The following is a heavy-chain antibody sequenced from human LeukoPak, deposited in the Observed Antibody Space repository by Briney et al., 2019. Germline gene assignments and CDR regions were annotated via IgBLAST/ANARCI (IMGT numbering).Heavy chain of an antibody. Sequence: PSETLSLTCAVYGGSFSGYYWSWIRQPPGKGLEWIGEINHSGSTNYNPSLKSRVTISVDTSKNQISLKLSSVTAADTAVYYCAGGYYDSSGYYYRSWGQGTLVTVSS. CDR3: AGGYYDSSGYYYRS. V-gene: IGHV4-34*01. CDR1: GGSFSGYY. J-gene: IGHJ5*02. CDR2: INHSGST. D-gene: IGHD3-22*01.